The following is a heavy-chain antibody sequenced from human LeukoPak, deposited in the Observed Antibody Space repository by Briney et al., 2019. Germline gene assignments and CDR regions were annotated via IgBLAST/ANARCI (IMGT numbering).Heavy chain of an antibody. V-gene: IGHV1-18*01. Sequence: GASVKVSCKASGYTFTSYGISWVRQAPGQGLEWMGWISTYNRNTHYAQKLQGRVTMTTDTSTSTAYMELRSLRSDDTAVYYCARSDYYYGSGSYYKAPYYFDYWGQGTLVTVSS. CDR1: GYTFTSYG. CDR3: ARSDYYYGSGSYYKAPYYFDY. CDR2: ISTYNRNT. D-gene: IGHD3-10*01. J-gene: IGHJ4*02.